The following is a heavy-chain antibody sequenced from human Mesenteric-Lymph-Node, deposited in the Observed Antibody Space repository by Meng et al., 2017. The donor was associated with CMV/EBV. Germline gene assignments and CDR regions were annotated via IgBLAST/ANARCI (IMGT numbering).Heavy chain of an antibody. D-gene: IGHD3-10*01. CDR2: IHHSGST. CDR1: GGSFSGYY. J-gene: IGHJ5*02. V-gene: IGHV4-34*01. Sequence: QVQLQQWGAGLLKLSQPLSLTCAVYGGSFSGYYWNWIRQPPGKGLEWIGEIHHSGSTNYNPSLKSRVTISVDTSKNQFSLKVTSVTAADTAVYYCVPGVGSGSSNWFDPWGQGTLVTVSS. CDR3: VPGVGSGSSNWFDP.